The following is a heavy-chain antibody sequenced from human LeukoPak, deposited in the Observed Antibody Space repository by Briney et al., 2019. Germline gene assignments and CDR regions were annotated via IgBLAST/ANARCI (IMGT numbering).Heavy chain of an antibody. J-gene: IGHJ3*02. CDR2: ISSSSSYI. D-gene: IGHD6-19*01. CDR1: GFTFSSYS. Sequence: PGGSLRLSCAASGFTFSSYSMNWVRQAPGKGLEWVSSISSSSSYIYYADSVKGRFTISRDNAKNSLYLQMNSLRAEDTAVYYCARDLPGYSSGWNRMAFDIWGQGTMVTVSS. V-gene: IGHV3-21*01. CDR3: ARDLPGYSSGWNRMAFDI.